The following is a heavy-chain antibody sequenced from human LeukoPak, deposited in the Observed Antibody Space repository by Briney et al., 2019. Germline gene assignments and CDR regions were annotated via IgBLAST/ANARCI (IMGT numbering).Heavy chain of an antibody. CDR2: IYSGGST. Sequence: GGSLRLSCAASGFTVSSNYMSWVRQAPGKGLEWVSVIYSGGSTYYADSVKGRFTISRDNSKNTLYLQMNSLRAEDTAVYYCAREGIPAVGDYYYYMDVWGKGTTVTVSS. V-gene: IGHV3-53*01. D-gene: IGHD3-16*01. CDR1: GFTVSSNY. CDR3: AREGIPAVGDYYYYMDV. J-gene: IGHJ6*03.